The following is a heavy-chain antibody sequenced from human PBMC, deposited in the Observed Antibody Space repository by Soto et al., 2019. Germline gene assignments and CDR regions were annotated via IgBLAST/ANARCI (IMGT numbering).Heavy chain of an antibody. CDR3: ALAQDSSGFTWCDY. CDR1: GFTFSSYA. Sequence: EVQLLESGGGLVQPGGSLRLSCAASGFTFSSYAMSWVRQAPGKGLEWVSAISGSGGSTYYADSVKGRFTISRDNSKNTLYLQMTSLRAEDTAVYYCALAQDSSGFTWCDYWGQGTLVTVSS. J-gene: IGHJ4*02. V-gene: IGHV3-23*01. D-gene: IGHD6-19*01. CDR2: ISGSGGST.